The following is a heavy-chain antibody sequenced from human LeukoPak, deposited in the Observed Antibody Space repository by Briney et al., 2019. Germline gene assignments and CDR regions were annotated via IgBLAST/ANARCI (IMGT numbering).Heavy chain of an antibody. CDR1: GFTFSRYA. D-gene: IGHD3/OR15-3a*01. CDR3: AKSPLWTRFLLDY. V-gene: IGHV3-30*18. J-gene: IGHJ4*02. CDR2: ISHDGSNK. Sequence: GGALRLSCAASGFTFSRYAMHWVRHAPGEGLEWVAVISHDGSNKYYRGSAKGRFTLSRDNSKSTLSLQMNRLRADDTAVYYCAKSPLWTRFLLDYWGQGTLVTVSS.